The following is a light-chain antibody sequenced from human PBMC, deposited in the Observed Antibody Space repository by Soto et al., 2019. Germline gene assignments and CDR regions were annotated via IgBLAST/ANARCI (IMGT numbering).Light chain of an antibody. CDR3: QQRSNWPPWT. Sequence: EIVLTQSPATLSLSPGERATLSCRASQSVSSYLAWYQQKPGQAPRLLIYDASNRATGIPARFSGSGSGTDFTITISSLELEDFAVYYCQQRSNWPPWTFGQGTKVEIK. CDR2: DAS. V-gene: IGKV3-11*01. CDR1: QSVSSY. J-gene: IGKJ1*01.